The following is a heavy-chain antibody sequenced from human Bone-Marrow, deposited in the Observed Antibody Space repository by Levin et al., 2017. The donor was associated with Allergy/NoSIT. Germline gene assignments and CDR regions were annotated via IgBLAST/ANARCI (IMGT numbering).Heavy chain of an antibody. CDR1: GFTVSSNY. CDR3: SSAPGFTDY. CDR2: NYSTGTT. Sequence: LSLTCAASGFTVSSNYMAWVRQAPGKGLEWVSVNYSTGTTYYADSVTGRFTISRDNSKNTLYLQMNSLRAEDTAVYYCSSAPGFTDYWGQGTLVTVSS. V-gene: IGHV3-66*01. J-gene: IGHJ4*02.